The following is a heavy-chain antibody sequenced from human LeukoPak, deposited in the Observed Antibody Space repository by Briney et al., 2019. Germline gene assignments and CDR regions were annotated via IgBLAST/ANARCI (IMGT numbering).Heavy chain of an antibody. J-gene: IGHJ4*02. CDR3: AKCSYGFSDPNFDY. CDR2: ISGSGGST. V-gene: IGHV3-23*01. CDR1: GFTFSSYA. Sequence: GGSLRLSCAASGFTFSSYAMSWVHQAPGKGLEWVSAISGSGGSTYYADSVKGRFTISRDNSKNTLYLQMNSLRAEDTAVYYCAKCSYGFSDPNFDYWGQGTLVTVSS. D-gene: IGHD5-18*01.